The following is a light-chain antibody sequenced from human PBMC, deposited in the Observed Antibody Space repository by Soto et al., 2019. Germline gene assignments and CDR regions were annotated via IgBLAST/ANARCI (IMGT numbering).Light chain of an antibody. Sequence: DIQLTQSPSFLSASVGDRVTITCRASQGISSYLAWYQQKPGKAPKLLIYAASTLQSGVPSRFSGSGSGTEFTLTISSLQPEDFATYYFQQLNSYPRTFGQGTKLDI. V-gene: IGKV1-9*01. CDR1: QGISSY. CDR2: AAS. CDR3: QQLNSYPRT. J-gene: IGKJ1*01.